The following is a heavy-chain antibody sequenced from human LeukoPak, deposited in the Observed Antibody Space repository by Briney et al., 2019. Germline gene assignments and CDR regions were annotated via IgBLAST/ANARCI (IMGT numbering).Heavy chain of an antibody. J-gene: IGHJ6*02. CDR2: IYYSGST. D-gene: IGHD1-26*01. CDR3: AGTGAYYYYGMDV. CDR1: GGSISSYY. V-gene: IGHV4-59*01. Sequence: KPSETLSLTCTVSGGSISSYYWSWIRQPPGKGLEWIGYIYYSGSTNYNPSLTSRVTISVDTSKNQFSLKLSSVTAADTAVYYCAGTGAYYYYGMDVWGQGTTVTVSS.